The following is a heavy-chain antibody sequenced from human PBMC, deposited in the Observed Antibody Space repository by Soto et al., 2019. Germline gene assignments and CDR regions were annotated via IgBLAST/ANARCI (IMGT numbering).Heavy chain of an antibody. D-gene: IGHD2-2*01. Sequence: QVQLVQSGAEVKKPGSSVKVSCKASGGTFSSYAISWVRQAPGQGLEWMGGIIPISGTANYAQKFQGRVTIPADESTSTAYMELISLRYEDTAVYYCARSQGSSTSLEIYYYYYYGMDVWGQGTTVTVSS. V-gene: IGHV1-69*01. CDR3: ARSQGSSTSLEIYYYYYYGMDV. J-gene: IGHJ6*02. CDR1: GGTFSSYA. CDR2: IIPISGTA.